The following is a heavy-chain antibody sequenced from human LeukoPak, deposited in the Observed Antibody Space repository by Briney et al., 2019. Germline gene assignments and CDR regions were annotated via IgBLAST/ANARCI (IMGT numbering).Heavy chain of an antibody. V-gene: IGHV4-4*02. CDR3: ARRRAVAGPYFDY. CDR2: IYHSGST. D-gene: IGHD6-19*01. CDR1: GGSISSSKW. J-gene: IGHJ4*02. Sequence: SGTLSLTCAVSGGSISSSKWGSGVRQPPGQGLAWIGEIYHSGSTNYNPSLKIRVTISVDKSKNQFSLKLSSVTAADTAVYYCARRRAVAGPYFDYWGQGTLVTVSS.